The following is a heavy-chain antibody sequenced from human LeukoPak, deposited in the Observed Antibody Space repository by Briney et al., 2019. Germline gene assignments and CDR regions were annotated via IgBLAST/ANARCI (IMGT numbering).Heavy chain of an antibody. Sequence: PGGSLRLSCAASGFTFSSYWMSWGRQAPGKGLEWVANIKQDGSEKYYVDSVKGRFTISRDNAKNSLYLQMNSLRAEDTAVYYCAREGAVAVFDYWGQGTLVTVSS. CDR1: GFTFSSYW. CDR3: AREGAVAVFDY. CDR2: IKQDGSEK. J-gene: IGHJ4*02. V-gene: IGHV3-7*05. D-gene: IGHD6-19*01.